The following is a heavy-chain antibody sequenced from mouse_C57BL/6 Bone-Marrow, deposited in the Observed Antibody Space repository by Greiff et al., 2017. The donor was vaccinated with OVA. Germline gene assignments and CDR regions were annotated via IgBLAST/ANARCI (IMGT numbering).Heavy chain of an antibody. D-gene: IGHD2-5*01. V-gene: IGHV1-72*01. CDR1: CYPFPTSF. CDR2: IDPNSGGT. CDR3: LRNSNKGFAY. J-gene: IGHJ3*01. Sequence: QVQLQQSGAELVLPGASVPLSCPASCYPFPTSFMHWVKQTPVPGLAWIGTIDPNSGGTKYNEKFKSKATLTADKPSSTAYMQLRSLTSEDSAVYYSLRNSNKGFAYWGQGTLVTVSA.